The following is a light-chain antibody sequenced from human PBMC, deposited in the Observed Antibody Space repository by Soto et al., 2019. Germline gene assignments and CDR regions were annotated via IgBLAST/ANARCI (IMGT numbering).Light chain of an antibody. CDR1: QSVSSH. V-gene: IGKV3-11*01. Sequence: EIVLTQSPAILSLSPWERATLSCRASQSVSSHLAWYQQKPGQAPKLLMYDTSNRATGIPARFSGSGSWTDSTLTIISLEPEDFAVYYCQQRVNWPLTFGGGTKVEIK. CDR3: QQRVNWPLT. J-gene: IGKJ4*02. CDR2: DTS.